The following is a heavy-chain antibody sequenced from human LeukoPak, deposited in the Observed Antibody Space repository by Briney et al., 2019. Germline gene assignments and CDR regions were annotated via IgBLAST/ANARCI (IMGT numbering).Heavy chain of an antibody. D-gene: IGHD3-22*01. CDR3: AKGSNYYDSSGLDI. CDR1: GFTVSSNY. CDR2: IYSGGST. J-gene: IGHJ3*02. V-gene: IGHV3-53*05. Sequence: GGSLRLSCAASGFTVSSNYMSWVRQAPGKGLEWVSVIYSGGSTYYADSVKGRFTISRDNSKNTLYLQMNSLRAEDTAVYYCAKGSNYYDSSGLDIWGQGTMVTVSS.